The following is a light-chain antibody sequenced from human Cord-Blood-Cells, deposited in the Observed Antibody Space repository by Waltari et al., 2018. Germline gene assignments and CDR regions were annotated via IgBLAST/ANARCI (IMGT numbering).Light chain of an antibody. J-gene: IGLJ2*01. Sequence: HSALTQPASVYGSPGPSIPISCTGTTSDVVGYNYVSWYQQHPGQAPKPMLYDVSNRPSGVSNRFSGSKSGNTASLTISGLQAEDEADYYCSSYTSSSTLVVFGGGTKLTVL. CDR3: SSYTSSSTLVV. CDR1: TSDVVGYNY. V-gene: IGLV2-14*01. CDR2: DVS.